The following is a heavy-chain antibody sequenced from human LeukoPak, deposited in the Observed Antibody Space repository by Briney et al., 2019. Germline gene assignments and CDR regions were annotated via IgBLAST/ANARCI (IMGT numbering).Heavy chain of an antibody. CDR3: VRDGTDYCSSTSCFGN. Sequence: ASVKVSCKASGYTFTAYYIHWVRQAPGQGPEWMGWINPNSGGTTYAQNFQGRVTLTTDTSLTTAYMELGSLKPDDTAVYYCVRDGTDYCSSTSCFGNWGQGTLVTVSS. CDR1: GYTFTAYY. V-gene: IGHV1-2*02. D-gene: IGHD2-2*01. CDR2: INPNSGGT. J-gene: IGHJ4*02.